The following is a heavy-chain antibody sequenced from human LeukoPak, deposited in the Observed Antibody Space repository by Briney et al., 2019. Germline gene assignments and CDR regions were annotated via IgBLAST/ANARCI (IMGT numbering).Heavy chain of an antibody. CDR2: ISGSGGDT. CDR1: GXTFSTYV. D-gene: IGHD6-19*01. Sequence: GGSLRLSCAASGXTFSTYVMSWVRQAPGKGLEWVSAISGSGGDTYYADSVKGRFTISRDNSKNTLYLQMNSLRAEDTAVYYCAKDRGGGQWLALDYWGQGTLVTVSS. V-gene: IGHV3-23*01. J-gene: IGHJ4*02. CDR3: AKDRGGGQWLALDY.